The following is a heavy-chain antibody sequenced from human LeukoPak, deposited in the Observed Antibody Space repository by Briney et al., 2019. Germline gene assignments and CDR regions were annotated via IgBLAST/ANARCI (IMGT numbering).Heavy chain of an antibody. CDR3: ASQLSSTSAKSRSFDI. Sequence: GESLKISCKGSGYSSTSYWIGWVRQMPGKGLEWMGIIYPGDSDTRYSPSFQGQVTISADKSISTAYLQWSSLKASDTAMYYCASQLSSTSAKSRSFDIWGQGTMVTVSS. D-gene: IGHD2-2*01. V-gene: IGHV5-51*01. CDR1: GYSSTSYW. CDR2: IYPGDSDT. J-gene: IGHJ3*02.